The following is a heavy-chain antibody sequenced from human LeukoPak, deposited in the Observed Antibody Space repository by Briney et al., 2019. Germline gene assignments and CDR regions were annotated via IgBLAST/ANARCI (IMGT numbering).Heavy chain of an antibody. Sequence: SETLSLTCAVYGGSFSGYYWSWIRQSPGKGLEWIGEINHSGSTNYNPSLKSRVTISVDTSKNQFSLKLSSVTAADTAVYYCARGPTYCTNGVCYRYYFDYWGQGTLVTVSS. V-gene: IGHV4-34*01. D-gene: IGHD2-8*01. CDR1: GGSFSGYY. CDR3: ARGPTYCTNGVCYRYYFDY. J-gene: IGHJ4*02. CDR2: INHSGST.